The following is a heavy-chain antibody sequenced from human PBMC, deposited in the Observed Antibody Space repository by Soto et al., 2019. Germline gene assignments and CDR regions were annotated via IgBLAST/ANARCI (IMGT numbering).Heavy chain of an antibody. V-gene: IGHV1-8*01. CDR2: MDPNSGKT. J-gene: IGHJ4*02. CDR3: ARDSRRSSTSCYTCFDY. CDR1: GYTFTTYD. D-gene: IGHD2-2*02. Sequence: QVQLVQSGAEVMKPGASLKVSCKASGYTFTTYDINWVRQATGQGLEWMGWMDPNSGKTGYAQKFQGRVTMTRHTSTATAYLELSSLTSEDTAVYYCARDSRRSSTSCYTCFDYWGQGTLVTVSS.